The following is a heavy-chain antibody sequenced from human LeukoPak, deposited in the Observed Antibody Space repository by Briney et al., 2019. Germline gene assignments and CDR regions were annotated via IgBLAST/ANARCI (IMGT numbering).Heavy chain of an antibody. J-gene: IGHJ4*02. CDR2: IIPILGIA. D-gene: IGHD2-21*02. V-gene: IGHV1-69*04. CDR3: ARDPDVVVTAIRPPTNDY. Sequence: ASVKVSCKASGGTFSSYAISWVRQAPGQGLEWMGRIIPILGIANYAQKFQGRVTMTRDTSISTAYMELSRLRSDDTAVYYCARDPDVVVTAIRPPTNDYWGQGTLVTVSS. CDR1: GGTFSSYA.